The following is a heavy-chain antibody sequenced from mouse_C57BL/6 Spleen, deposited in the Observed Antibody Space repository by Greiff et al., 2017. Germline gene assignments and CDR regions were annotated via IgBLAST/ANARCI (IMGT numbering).Heavy chain of an antibody. V-gene: IGHV1-52*01. CDR2: IDPSDSET. D-gene: IGHD3-2*02. CDR1: GYTFTSYW. Sequence: VQLQQSGAELVRPGSSVKLSCKASGYTFTSYWMHWVKQRPIQGLEWIGNIDPSDSETHYNQKFKDKATLTVDKSSSTAYMQLSSLTSEDSAVXYCARSKGLDSSGYYAMDDWGQGTSVTVSA. J-gene: IGHJ4*01. CDR3: ARSKGLDSSGYYAMDD.